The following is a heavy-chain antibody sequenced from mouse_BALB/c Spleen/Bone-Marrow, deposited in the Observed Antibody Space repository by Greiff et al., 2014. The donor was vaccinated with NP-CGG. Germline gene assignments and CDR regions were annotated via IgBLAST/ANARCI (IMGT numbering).Heavy chain of an antibody. CDR2: IHYSGIT. CDR1: GYSITSYYS. V-gene: IGHV3-1*02. Sequence: VQLQQSGPDLVKPSQSLSLTRTVTGYSITSYYSWHWIRQFPGNKLEWMGYIHYSGITVYNPSLKSRISITRDTSNNQFFLQLNSVTTEDTATYYCARVAGTPYTMDYWGQGTSVTVSS. CDR3: ARVAGTPYTMDY. J-gene: IGHJ4*01. D-gene: IGHD4-1*01.